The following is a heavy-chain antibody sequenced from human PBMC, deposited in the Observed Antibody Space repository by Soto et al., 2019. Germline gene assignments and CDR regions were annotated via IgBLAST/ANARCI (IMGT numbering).Heavy chain of an antibody. CDR3: ARVRVVVVPAAIRHYGMDV. CDR1: GGTFSSYA. V-gene: IGHV1-69*06. CDR2: IIPIFGTA. Sequence: SCKASGGTFSSYAISWVRQAPGQGLEWMGGIIPIFGTANYAQKFQGRVTITADKSTSTAYMELSSLRSEDTAVYYCARVRVVVVPAAIRHYGMDVWGQGTTVTVSS. D-gene: IGHD2-2*02. J-gene: IGHJ6*02.